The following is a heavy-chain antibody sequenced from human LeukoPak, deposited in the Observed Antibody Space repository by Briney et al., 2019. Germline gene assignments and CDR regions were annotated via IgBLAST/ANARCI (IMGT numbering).Heavy chain of an antibody. J-gene: IGHJ4*02. CDR3: ARSSESRYFDWLLPFDY. CDR1: GGTFSSYA. Sequence: SVKVSCKASGGTFSSYAISWVRQAPGHGLEWMGGIIPIFGTANYAQKFQGRVTITADESTSTAYMELSSLRSEDTAVYYCARSSESRYFDWLLPFDYWGQGTLVTVSS. CDR2: IIPIFGTA. D-gene: IGHD3-9*01. V-gene: IGHV1-69*13.